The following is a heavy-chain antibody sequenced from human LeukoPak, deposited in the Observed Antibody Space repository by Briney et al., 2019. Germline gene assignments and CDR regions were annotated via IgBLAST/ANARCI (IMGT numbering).Heavy chain of an antibody. CDR2: IYTSGST. CDR1: GGSISSYY. J-gene: IGHJ4*02. V-gene: IGHV4-4*07. CDR3: ARRGVVPAARRQFDY. Sequence: SETLSLTCTVSGGSISSYYWSWIRQPAGKGLEWIGRIYTSGSTNYNPSLKSRVTISVDTSKNQFSLKLSSVTAADTAVYYCARRGVVPAARRQFDYWGQGTLVTVSS. D-gene: IGHD2-2*01.